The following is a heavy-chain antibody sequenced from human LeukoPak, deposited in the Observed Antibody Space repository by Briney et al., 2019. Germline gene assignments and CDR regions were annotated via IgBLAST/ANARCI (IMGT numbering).Heavy chain of an antibody. D-gene: IGHD4-11*01. J-gene: IGHJ4*02. Sequence: GGSLRLSCAASGFTFSSYSMNWVRQAPGKGLEWVSSISSSSSYIYYADSLKGRFTISRGNAKNSLYLQMNSLRAEDTAVYYCARAHHDYNPFFDYWGQGTLVTVSS. V-gene: IGHV3-21*01. CDR2: ISSSSSYI. CDR3: ARAHHDYNPFFDY. CDR1: GFTFSSYS.